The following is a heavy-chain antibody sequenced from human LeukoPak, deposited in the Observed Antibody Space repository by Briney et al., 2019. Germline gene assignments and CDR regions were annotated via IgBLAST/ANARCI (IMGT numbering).Heavy chain of an antibody. CDR1: GGTFSSYT. Sequence: SVKVSCKASGGTFSSYTISWVRQAPGQGLEWMGRTIPILGIANYAQKFQGRVTITADKSTSTAYMELSSLRSEDTAVYYCARDQTTLLFDYWGQGTPVTVSS. J-gene: IGHJ4*02. CDR2: TIPILGIA. CDR3: ARDQTTLLFDY. D-gene: IGHD4-17*01. V-gene: IGHV1-69*04.